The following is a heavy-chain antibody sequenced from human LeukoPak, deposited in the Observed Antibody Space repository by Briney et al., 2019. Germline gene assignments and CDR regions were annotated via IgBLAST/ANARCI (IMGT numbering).Heavy chain of an antibody. CDR2: IYYSGST. J-gene: IGHJ4*02. CDR1: GGSISGGGYY. Sequence: SETLSLTCTVSGGSISGGGYYWGWVRQPPGKGLEWIGNIYYSGSTYYNPSLKSRVTISVDTSKNQFSLKLNSVTAADTAVYYCARSRGVGTSLHFLDYWGQGTLVTVSS. D-gene: IGHD3-10*01. CDR3: ARSRGVGTSLHFLDY. V-gene: IGHV4-39*01.